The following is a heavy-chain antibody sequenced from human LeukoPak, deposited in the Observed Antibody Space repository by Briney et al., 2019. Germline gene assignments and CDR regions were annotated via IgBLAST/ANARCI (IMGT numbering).Heavy chain of an antibody. Sequence: SETLSLTCTVSGGSISSYYWNWIRQPPGKGLEWIGYIYYSGSTNYNPSLKSRVTISVDTSKDQFSLKLSSVTAADTAVYYCARGGGYYYDSSGYNWYFDLWGRGTLVTVSS. J-gene: IGHJ2*01. CDR3: ARGGGYYYDSSGYNWYFDL. V-gene: IGHV4-59*01. CDR2: IYYSGST. CDR1: GGSISSYY. D-gene: IGHD3-22*01.